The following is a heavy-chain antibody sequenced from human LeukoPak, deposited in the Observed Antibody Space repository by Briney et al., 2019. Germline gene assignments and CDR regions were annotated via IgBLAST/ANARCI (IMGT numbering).Heavy chain of an antibody. CDR1: GFTFSNYW. Sequence: GGSLRLSCAGFGFTFSNYWMSWVRQAPGKGLEWVASIEQDGSEKYYVDSVKGRFTISRDNAKNSLYLQMNSLRAEDTAVYYCARGRDIRITMVRGVISAVFDYWGQGTLVTVSS. J-gene: IGHJ4*02. V-gene: IGHV3-7*03. CDR3: ARGRDIRITMVRGVISAVFDY. CDR2: IEQDGSEK. D-gene: IGHD3-10*01.